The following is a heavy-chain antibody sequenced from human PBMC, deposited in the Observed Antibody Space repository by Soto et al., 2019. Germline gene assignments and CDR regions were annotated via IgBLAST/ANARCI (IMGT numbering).Heavy chain of an antibody. Sequence: GESLKISCKGSGYSFTSYWIAWVRQMPGKGLECMGITYPGDSETGYNPSFQGQVTISVDKSISTAYLQWSSLKASDSAMYYCAGSYGDYPYWGQGTLVTVSS. V-gene: IGHV5-51*01. D-gene: IGHD4-17*01. CDR2: TYPGDSET. CDR3: AGSYGDYPY. J-gene: IGHJ4*02. CDR1: GYSFTSYW.